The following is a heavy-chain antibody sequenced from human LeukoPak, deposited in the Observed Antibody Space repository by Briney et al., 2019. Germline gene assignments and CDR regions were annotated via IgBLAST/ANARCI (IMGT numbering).Heavy chain of an antibody. V-gene: IGHV3-11*06. CDR1: GFTFTDHD. CDR3: ARDYYYDSRQFDY. Sequence: PGGSLRLSCAASGFTFTDHDMSRIRQAPGKGLEWVSYISSGSTYTNYADSVKGRFTISRDNAKNSLYLQMNSLRAEDTAVYYCARDYYYDSRQFDYWGQGTLVTVSS. D-gene: IGHD3-22*01. J-gene: IGHJ4*02. CDR2: ISSGSTYT.